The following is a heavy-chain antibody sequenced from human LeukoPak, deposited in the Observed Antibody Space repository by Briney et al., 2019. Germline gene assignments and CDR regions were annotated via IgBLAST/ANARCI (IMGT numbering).Heavy chain of an antibody. D-gene: IGHD3-10*01. CDR3: ARAGSITMVRGVIKGGFDY. Sequence: GASMKVSCKASGYTFTSYGISWVRQAPGQGLEWMGWISAYNGNTNYAQKLQGRVTMTTDTSTSTAYMELRSLRSDDTAVYYCARAGSITMVRGVIKGGFDYWGQGTLVTVSS. V-gene: IGHV1-18*01. J-gene: IGHJ4*02. CDR1: GYTFTSYG. CDR2: ISAYNGNT.